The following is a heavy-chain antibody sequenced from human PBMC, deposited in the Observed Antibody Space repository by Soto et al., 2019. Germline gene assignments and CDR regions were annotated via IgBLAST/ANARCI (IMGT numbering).Heavy chain of an antibody. Sequence: QVQLQESGPGLVKPSETLSLTCTVSGGSVSSGSYYWSWIRQPPGKGLEWIGYIYYSGSTNYNPSRKRRVTISVATSTNQFYLKLSSVTAADTAVYYCARGIEGWYQGRYYYGMDVWGQGTTVTVSS. CDR2: IYYSGST. V-gene: IGHV4-61*01. J-gene: IGHJ6*02. CDR1: GGSVSSGSYY. D-gene: IGHD6-19*01. CDR3: ARGIEGWYQGRYYYGMDV.